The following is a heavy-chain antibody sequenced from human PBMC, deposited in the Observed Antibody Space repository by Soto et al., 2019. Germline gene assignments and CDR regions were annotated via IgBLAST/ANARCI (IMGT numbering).Heavy chain of an antibody. J-gene: IGHJ4*02. CDR2: IEYDGSEK. V-gene: IGHV3-33*01. Sequence: LRLSCAASGFTFSSYGMHWVRQPPGKGLEWVAVIEYDGSEKKYVDSVEGRFFISRDNSKNTMYLQMNSLRAEDTAVYFCAREVSDPVRLDYWGQGTLVTVS. CDR1: GFTFSSYG. CDR3: AREVSDPVRLDY.